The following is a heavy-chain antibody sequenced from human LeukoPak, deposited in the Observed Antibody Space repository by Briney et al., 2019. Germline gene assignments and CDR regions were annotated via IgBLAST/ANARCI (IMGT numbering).Heavy chain of an antibody. CDR3: ARADDQDFGS. CDR1: GFTFTNFF. V-gene: IGHV1-46*01. Sequence: ASVKVSCKASGFTFTNFFMHWLRQAPGQGLEWMGIISPNGDSTDYAQKFQGRLTMARDTSTTTLYMELSGLRSEDTAIYYCARADDQDFGSWGQGTLVTVSS. J-gene: IGHJ4*02. D-gene: IGHD3-3*01. CDR2: ISPNGDST.